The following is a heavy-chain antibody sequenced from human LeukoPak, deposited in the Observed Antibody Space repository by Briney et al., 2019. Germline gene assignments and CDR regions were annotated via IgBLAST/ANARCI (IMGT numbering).Heavy chain of an antibody. J-gene: IGHJ1*01. Sequence: GASVKVSCEASGYTFTSYYMHWVRQAPGQGLEWMGIINPSGGSTSYAQKFQGRVTMTRDTSTSTVYMELSSLRSEDTAVYYCARGYSSGWYTAEYFQHWGQGTLVTVSS. CDR2: INPSGGST. CDR3: ARGYSSGWYTAEYFQH. CDR1: GYTFTSYY. V-gene: IGHV1-46*01. D-gene: IGHD6-19*01.